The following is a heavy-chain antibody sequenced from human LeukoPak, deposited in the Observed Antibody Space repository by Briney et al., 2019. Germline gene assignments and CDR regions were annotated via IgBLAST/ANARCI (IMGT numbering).Heavy chain of an antibody. CDR1: GYTFTSYA. CDR3: ARVEYQLLWVLYGMDV. J-gene: IGHJ6*02. V-gene: IGHV7-4-1*02. CDR2: INTNTGNP. Sequence: ASVKVSCKASGYTFTSYAMNWVRQAPGQGLEWMGWINTNTGNPTYAQGFTGRFVFSLDTSVSTAYLQISSLKAEGTAVYYCARVEYQLLWVLYGMDVWGQGTTVTVSS. D-gene: IGHD2-2*01.